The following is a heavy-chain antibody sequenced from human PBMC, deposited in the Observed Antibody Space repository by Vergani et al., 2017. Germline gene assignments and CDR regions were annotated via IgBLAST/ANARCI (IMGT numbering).Heavy chain of an antibody. D-gene: IGHD6-13*01. J-gene: IGHJ6*02. CDR2: ISWNSGSI. CDR1: GFTLSSYA. CDR3: AKEMGIAAADHYYYYGMDV. Sequence: VQLVESGGGVVQPGGSLRLSCVASGFTLSSYAMHWVRQAPGKGLEWVSGISWNSGSIGYADSVKGRFTISRDNAKNSLYLQMNSLRAEDTALYYCAKEMGIAAADHYYYYGMDVWGQGTTVTVSS. V-gene: IGHV3-9*01.